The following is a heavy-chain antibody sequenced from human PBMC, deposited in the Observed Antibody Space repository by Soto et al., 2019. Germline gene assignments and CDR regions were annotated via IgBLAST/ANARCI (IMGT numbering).Heavy chain of an antibody. Sequence: SETLSLTCTVTGGSMTSGDQYWTWIRHRPGEGLEWFGYINHRGSLYYNPSLKSRVSMSVDTSKNQFSLNLSSVTAADTAVYYCAYGDSRGPFDSWGQGTLVTVSS. CDR1: GGSMTSGDQY. J-gene: IGHJ4*02. CDR2: INHRGSL. V-gene: IGHV4-31*03. D-gene: IGHD4-17*01. CDR3: AYGDSRGPFDS.